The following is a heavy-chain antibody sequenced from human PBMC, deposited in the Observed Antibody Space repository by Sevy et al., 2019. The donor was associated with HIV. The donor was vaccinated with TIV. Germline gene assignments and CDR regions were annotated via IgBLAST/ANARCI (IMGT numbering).Heavy chain of an antibody. V-gene: IGHV1-69*06. J-gene: IGHJ6*03. D-gene: IGHD3-16*02. CDR3: ARRKYRTFNYYYYMDV. CDR1: GGTVSSYA. Sequence: ASVKVSCKASGGTVSSYAISWVRQAPGQGLEWMGGIIPIFGTANYAQKFQGRVTITADKSTSTAYMELSSLRSEDTAVYYCARRKYRTFNYYYYMDVWGKGTTVTVSS. CDR2: IIPIFGTA.